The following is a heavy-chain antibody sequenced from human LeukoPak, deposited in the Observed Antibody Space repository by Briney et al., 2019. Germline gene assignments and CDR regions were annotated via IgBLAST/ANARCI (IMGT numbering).Heavy chain of an antibody. CDR2: ISSSSSTI. CDR3: ARDLGYGWGDQGWFDP. J-gene: IGHJ5*02. D-gene: IGHD3-10*01. V-gene: IGHV3-48*01. Sequence: PGGSLRLSCAASGFTFSSYSMNWVRQAPGKGLEWVSYISSSSSTIYYADSVKGRFTISRDNAKNSLYLQMNSLRAEDTAVYYCARDLGYGWGDQGWFDPWGQGTLVTVSS. CDR1: GFTFSSYS.